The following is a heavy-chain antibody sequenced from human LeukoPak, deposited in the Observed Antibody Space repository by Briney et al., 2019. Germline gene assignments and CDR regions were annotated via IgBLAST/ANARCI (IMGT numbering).Heavy chain of an antibody. J-gene: IGHJ4*02. D-gene: IGHD3-3*01. V-gene: IGHV3-48*03. CDR2: ISRSGTTI. CDR3: AREAPYDFWSGLVLYYFDY. Sequence: GGSLRLSCTDSGFTLSGYEMNWVRQAPGKGLEWVSYISRSGTTILYADSVEGRFTISRDNAKNSLYLQMNSLRAEDTAVYYCAREAPYDFWSGLVLYYFDYWGQGTLVTVSS. CDR1: GFTLSGYE.